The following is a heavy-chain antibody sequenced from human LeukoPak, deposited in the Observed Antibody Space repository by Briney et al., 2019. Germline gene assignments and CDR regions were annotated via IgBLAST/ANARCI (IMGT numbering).Heavy chain of an antibody. CDR2: IDYSGST. Sequence: SETLSLTRTVSGGSISSSSYYWGWIRHPPGKGLEWIGSIDYSGSTYYNPSLKSRVTISVDTSKNQFSLKLSSVTAADTAVYYCAVGVRITMIVVVITKFDYWGQGTLVTVSS. D-gene: IGHD3-22*01. CDR1: GGSISSSSYY. V-gene: IGHV4-39*07. J-gene: IGHJ4*02. CDR3: AVGVRITMIVVVITKFDY.